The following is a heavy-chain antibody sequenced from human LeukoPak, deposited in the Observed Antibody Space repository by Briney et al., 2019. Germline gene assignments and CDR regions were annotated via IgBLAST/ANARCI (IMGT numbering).Heavy chain of an antibody. V-gene: IGHV2-5*01. CDR2: IYWNDDK. CDR3: AHRIGSGDCSDRICYSFAY. J-gene: IGHJ4*02. D-gene: IGHD2-15*01. Sequence: SGPTLVNPTQTLTLTCTFSGFSLSTSGVGVGWIRQPPGKALEWLAIIYWNDDKRYRPSLRNRLTITKDTSKNQVVLTMTNLDPVDTATYYCAHRIGSGDCSDRICYSFAYWGQGTLVTVS. CDR1: GFSLSTSGVG.